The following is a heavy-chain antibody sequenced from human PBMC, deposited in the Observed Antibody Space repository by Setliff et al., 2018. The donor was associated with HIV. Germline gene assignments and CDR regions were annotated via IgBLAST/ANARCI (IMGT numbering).Heavy chain of an antibody. CDR1: GGSISSYY. J-gene: IGHJ6*03. Sequence: PSETLSLTCTVSGGSISSYYWSWIRQPPGKGLEWIGYIYYSGSTNYNPSLKSRVTISVDTSKNQFSLKLSSVTAADTAVYYCARGRKRDGYNFCYYYMDVWDKGTTVTVSS. CDR3: ARGRKRDGYNFCYYYMDV. D-gene: IGHD3-3*01. CDR2: IYYSGST. V-gene: IGHV4-59*12.